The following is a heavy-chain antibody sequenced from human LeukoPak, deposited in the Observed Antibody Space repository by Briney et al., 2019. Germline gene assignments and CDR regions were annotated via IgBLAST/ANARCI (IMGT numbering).Heavy chain of an antibody. V-gene: IGHV3-7*05. Sequence: GGSLRLSCSASGFIFSNYWMSWVRQAPGKGLEWVANIKQDGREKYYVDSVKGRFTISRDNAKNSLSLQMNSLRAEDTAVYYCARDKSYGGSEDYWGQGTLVTDSS. CDR1: GFIFSNYW. D-gene: IGHD5-12*01. CDR2: IKQDGREK. J-gene: IGHJ4*02. CDR3: ARDKSYGGSEDY.